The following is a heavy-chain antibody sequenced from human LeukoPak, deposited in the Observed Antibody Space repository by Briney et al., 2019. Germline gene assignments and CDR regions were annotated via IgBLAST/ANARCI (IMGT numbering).Heavy chain of an antibody. CDR1: GFRFSDYP. CDR3: ARRGPDRALDY. V-gene: IGHV3-72*01. J-gene: IGHJ4*02. CDR2: IRDKTNGYTT. D-gene: IGHD1-26*01. Sequence: GGSLRLSCGGSGFRFSDYPMDWVRQAPGKGPEWVARIRDKTNGYTTEYAASVRNRFIISRDDSKNSLYFQLNSLKSEDTAVYYCARRGPDRALDYWGQGTIVTVSS.